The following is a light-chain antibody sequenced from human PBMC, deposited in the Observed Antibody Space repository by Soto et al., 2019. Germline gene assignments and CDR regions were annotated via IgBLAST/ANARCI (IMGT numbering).Light chain of an antibody. CDR2: KVS. J-gene: IGKJ1*01. CDR3: QEYYTYPWT. Sequence: DIQMTQSPSTLSASIGDRVTITCRASQSISSWLAWYQQKPGKAPKFLIHKVSTLVSGVPSRFSVSGSGTEFTLTISSLQPDDFATYFCQEYYTYPWTFGQGTKVEIK. V-gene: IGKV1-5*03. CDR1: QSISSW.